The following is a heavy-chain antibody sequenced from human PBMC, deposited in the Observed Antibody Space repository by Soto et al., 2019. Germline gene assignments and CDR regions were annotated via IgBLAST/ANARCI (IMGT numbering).Heavy chain of an antibody. V-gene: IGHV1-46*01. D-gene: IGHD1-26*01. J-gene: IGHJ4*02. CDR2: INPSGGST. CDR3: ARDLGATAVLDY. CDR1: GYTFTSYY. Sequence: GASVKVSCKASGYTFTSYYMHWVRQAPGQGLEWMGIINPSGGSTSYAQKFQGRVAMTRDTSTSTVYMELSSLRSEDTAVYYCARDLGATAVLDYWGQGTLVTVSS.